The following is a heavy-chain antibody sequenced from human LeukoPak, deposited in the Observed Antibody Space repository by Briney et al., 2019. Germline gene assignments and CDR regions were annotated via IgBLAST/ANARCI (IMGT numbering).Heavy chain of an antibody. V-gene: IGHV1-2*02. CDR1: GYTFTGDY. CDR3: ARVRTVVVPAADNFDY. Sequence: ASVKVSCKASGYTFTGDYMHWVRQAPGQGLGWMGWINPNSGGTNCAQKFQGRVTMTRDTSISTAYMELSRLRSDDTAVYYCARVRTVVVPAADNFDYWGQGTLVTVSS. CDR2: INPNSGGT. J-gene: IGHJ4*02. D-gene: IGHD2-2*01.